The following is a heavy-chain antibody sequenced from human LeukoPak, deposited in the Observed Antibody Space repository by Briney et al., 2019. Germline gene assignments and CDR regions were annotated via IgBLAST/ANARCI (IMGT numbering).Heavy chain of an antibody. V-gene: IGHV3-30*02. CDR3: ARVGFDWLLYGMDV. J-gene: IGHJ6*02. D-gene: IGHD3-9*01. CDR1: GFTFSSYG. Sequence: GGSLRLSCAASGFTFSSYGMHWVRQAPGKGLEWVAFIRYDGSNKYYADSVKGRFTISRDNSKNTLYLQMNSLRAEDTAVYYCARVGFDWLLYGMDVWGQGTTVTVSS. CDR2: IRYDGSNK.